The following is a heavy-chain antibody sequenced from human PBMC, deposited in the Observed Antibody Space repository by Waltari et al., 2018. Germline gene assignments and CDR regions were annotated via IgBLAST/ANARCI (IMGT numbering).Heavy chain of an antibody. V-gene: IGHV3-53*01. D-gene: IGHD3-10*01. Sequence: EVQLVESGGGLIPPGGSLRLSCAASCFTVSSHYMSWVRQAPGKGLEWVSVIYSGGSTYYADSVKGRFTISRDNSKNTLYLQMNSLRAEDTAVYYCARGYGPFDYWGQGTLVTVSS. CDR3: ARGYGPFDY. J-gene: IGHJ4*02. CDR2: IYSGGST. CDR1: CFTVSSHY.